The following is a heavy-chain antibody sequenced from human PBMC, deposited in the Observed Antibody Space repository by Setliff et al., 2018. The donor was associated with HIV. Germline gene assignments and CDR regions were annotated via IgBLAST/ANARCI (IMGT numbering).Heavy chain of an antibody. Sequence: GGSLRLSCAASEFTFSSYAMSWVRQAPGKGLEWVAFIRYDGSNKYYADSVKGRFTISRDNSKNTLYLQMNSLRAEDTAVYYCARDQWGYSYGYYYYYYMDVWGKGTTVTVSS. CDR3: ARDQWGYSYGYYYYYYMDV. CDR1: EFTFSSYA. D-gene: IGHD5-18*01. J-gene: IGHJ6*03. V-gene: IGHV3-30*02. CDR2: IRYDGSNK.